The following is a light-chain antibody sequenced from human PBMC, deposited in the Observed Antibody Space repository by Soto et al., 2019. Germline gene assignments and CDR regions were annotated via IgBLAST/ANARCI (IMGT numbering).Light chain of an antibody. CDR2: EVT. V-gene: IGLV2-14*01. CDR1: SSDVGAYDY. Sequence: QSALTQPASVSASPGQSIAISCSGTSSDVGAYDYVSWYQHHPGKAPKLIIYEVTYRPSGVSNRFSASKSGNTASLTISGLQAEDEAEYYCSSYTRSSTYVFGTGTKVTVL. J-gene: IGLJ1*01. CDR3: SSYTRSSTYV.